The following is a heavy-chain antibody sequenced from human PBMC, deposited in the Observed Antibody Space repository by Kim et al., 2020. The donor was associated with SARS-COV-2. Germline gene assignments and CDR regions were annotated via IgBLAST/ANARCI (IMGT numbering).Heavy chain of an antibody. CDR3: AKVTEDY. Sequence: GGSLRLSCVAFGFSFSTAGLNWVRQAPGKGLEWVSTITSGATTYYADSVRGRLTISRDNSKNTLYLQMNSLRAEDTAIYYCAKVTEDYWGQGTLVTVSS. CDR1: GFSFSTAG. J-gene: IGHJ4*02. V-gene: IGHV3-23*01. CDR2: ITSGATT.